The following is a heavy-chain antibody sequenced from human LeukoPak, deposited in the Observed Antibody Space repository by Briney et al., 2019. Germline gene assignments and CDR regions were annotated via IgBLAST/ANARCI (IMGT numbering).Heavy chain of an antibody. D-gene: IGHD1-26*01. CDR1: GYTFTGYY. CDR3: ARVIVGAATYYYYYMDV. CDR2: INPNSGGT. V-gene: IGHV1-2*02. J-gene: IGHJ6*03. Sequence: GASVKVSCKASGYTFTGYYMHWVRQAPGQGREWMGWINPNSGGTNYAQKFQGRVTMTRDTSISTAYMELSRLRSDDTAVYYCARVIVGAATYYYYYMDVWGKGTTVTVSS.